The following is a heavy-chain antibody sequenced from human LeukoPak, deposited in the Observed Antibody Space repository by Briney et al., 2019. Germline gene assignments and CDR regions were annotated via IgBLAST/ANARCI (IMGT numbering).Heavy chain of an antibody. J-gene: IGHJ4*02. CDR1: GFTFSSYG. D-gene: IGHD6-19*01. Sequence: GGSLRLSCAASGFTFSSYGMSWVRQAPGKGLEWVSGFSGSGGFTYSADSVKGRFIISRDSSKNTLYLQMNSLRAEDTAVYYCAKEIWLAYYFDYWGQGTLVTVSS. CDR3: AKEIWLAYYFDY. CDR2: FSGSGGFT. V-gene: IGHV3-23*01.